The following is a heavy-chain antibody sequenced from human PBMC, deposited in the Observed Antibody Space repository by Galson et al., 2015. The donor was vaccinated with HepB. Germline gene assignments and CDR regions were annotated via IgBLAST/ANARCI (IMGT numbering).Heavy chain of an antibody. V-gene: IGHV3-21*01. Sequence: SLRLSCAASGITLSSSTMNWVRQAPGKGLEWDSSIGSSGSSIFYADSVKGRFTISRDNAKNSLYLLMNSLRAEDTAVYYCAREAPANDYWGQGTLVTVSS. J-gene: IGHJ4*02. CDR2: IGSSGSSI. CDR1: GITLSSST. D-gene: IGHD2-2*01. CDR3: AREAPANDY.